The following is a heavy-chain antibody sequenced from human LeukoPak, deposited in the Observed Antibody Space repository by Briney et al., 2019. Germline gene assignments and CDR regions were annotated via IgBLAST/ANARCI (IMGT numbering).Heavy chain of an antibody. D-gene: IGHD6-13*01. CDR1: GYTFTSYD. V-gene: IGHV1-8*01. CDR2: MNPNSGNT. CDR3: ARGSSSSWYGNYYYYMDV. J-gene: IGHJ6*03. Sequence: ASVKVSCKASGYTFTSYDINWVRQATGQGLEWMVWMNPNSGNTGYAQKFQGRVTMTRNTSISTAYMELSSLRSEDTAVYYCARGSSSSWYGNYYYYMDVWGKGTTVTISS.